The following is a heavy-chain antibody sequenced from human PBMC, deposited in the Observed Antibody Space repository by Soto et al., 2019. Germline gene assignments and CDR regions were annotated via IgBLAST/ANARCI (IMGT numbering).Heavy chain of an antibody. CDR1: AFTSSSHA. Sequence: PAGSLTLSGAPSAFTSSSHAISPAREAPGKGLEWVSAISGTGVSTFYADSVKGRFTISRDNSKNSLYLQMNSLRVEDTAIYYCAKNRDGYYYTGTDVWGQGTKVTVSS. J-gene: IGHJ6*02. CDR2: ISGTGVST. CDR3: AKNRDGYYYTGTDV. V-gene: IGHV3-23*01.